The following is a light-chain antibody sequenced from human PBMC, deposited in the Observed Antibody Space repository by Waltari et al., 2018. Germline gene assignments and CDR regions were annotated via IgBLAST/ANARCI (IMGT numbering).Light chain of an antibody. CDR2: GAS. CDR1: QSVYSN. J-gene: IGKJ1*01. V-gene: IGKV3-15*01. Sequence: EIVMTQSPVTLSVSPGERATLSCRASQSVYSNLAWYQQKPGQAPRLLIYGASTRATGISARFSGSGSGTEFTLTISSLQSEDFAVYYCQQYNKWPPRTFGQGTKVEIK. CDR3: QQYNKWPPRT.